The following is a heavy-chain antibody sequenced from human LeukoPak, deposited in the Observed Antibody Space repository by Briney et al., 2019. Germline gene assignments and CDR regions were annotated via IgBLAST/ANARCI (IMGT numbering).Heavy chain of an antibody. V-gene: IGHV1-18*01. D-gene: IGHD5-18*01. J-gene: IGHJ6*03. CDR1: GYTFTSYG. Sequence: GASVKVSCKASGYTFTSYGISWVRQAPGRGLEWMGWISAYNGNTNYAQKLQGRVTMTTDTSTSTAYMELRSLRSDDTAVYYCARVRAVDPDYYYYYTDVWGKGTTVTISS. CDR3: ARVRAVDPDYYYYYTDV. CDR2: ISAYNGNT.